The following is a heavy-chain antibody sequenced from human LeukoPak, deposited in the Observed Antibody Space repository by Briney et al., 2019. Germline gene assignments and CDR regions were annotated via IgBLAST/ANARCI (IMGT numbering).Heavy chain of an antibody. Sequence: GGSLRLSCAASGFTFSSYAMSWVRQAPGKGLEWVSFIYSDNTHYSDSVKGRFTISRDNSKNTLYLQMNSLRAEDTAVYYCARWAYFLSDAFDIWGQGTMVTVSS. J-gene: IGHJ3*02. V-gene: IGHV3-53*01. CDR3: ARWAYFLSDAFDI. CDR1: GFTFSSYA. CDR2: IYSDNT. D-gene: IGHD2/OR15-2a*01.